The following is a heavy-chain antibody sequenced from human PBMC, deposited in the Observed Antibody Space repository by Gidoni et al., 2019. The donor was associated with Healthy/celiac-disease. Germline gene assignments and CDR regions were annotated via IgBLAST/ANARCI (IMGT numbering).Heavy chain of an antibody. CDR1: GFTFSSYA. CDR3: ARANAGNWFDP. J-gene: IGHJ5*02. CDR2: ISYDGSNK. V-gene: IGHV3-30-3*01. Sequence: QVQLVESGGGVVQPGRSMRLSCAASGFTFSSYAMHWVRQAPGRGLELVAVISYDGSNKYYAVSVKGRFTISRDNSKNKLYLQINSLGAEDTAVYYCARANAGNWFDPWGQGTLVTVSS.